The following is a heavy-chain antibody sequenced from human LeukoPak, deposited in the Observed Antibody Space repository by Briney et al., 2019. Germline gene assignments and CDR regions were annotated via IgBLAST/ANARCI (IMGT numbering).Heavy chain of an antibody. Sequence: SVKVSCEASGGTFSSYAISWVRQAPGQGLEWMGGIIPIFGTANYAQKFQGRVTITADESTSTAYMELSSLRSEDTAVYYCARGGDYYGSGQADYWGQGTLVTVSS. J-gene: IGHJ4*02. D-gene: IGHD3-10*01. CDR1: GGTFSSYA. V-gene: IGHV1-69*01. CDR2: IIPIFGTA. CDR3: ARGGDYYGSGQADY.